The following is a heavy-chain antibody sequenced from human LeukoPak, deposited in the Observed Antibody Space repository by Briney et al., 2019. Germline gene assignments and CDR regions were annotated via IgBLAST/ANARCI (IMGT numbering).Heavy chain of an antibody. CDR2: IYNNGVT. CDR1: GDSITTGDYY. Sequence: SQTLSLTCTVSGDSITTGDYYWSWIRQPPGQGLEWVGSIYNNGVTYYNPSLKSRVTISVDTSKNQFSLKLNSVTAADTAVYYCARHYGPWGQGTLVTVSS. D-gene: IGHD3-16*01. J-gene: IGHJ5*02. V-gene: IGHV4-30-4*01. CDR3: ARHYGP.